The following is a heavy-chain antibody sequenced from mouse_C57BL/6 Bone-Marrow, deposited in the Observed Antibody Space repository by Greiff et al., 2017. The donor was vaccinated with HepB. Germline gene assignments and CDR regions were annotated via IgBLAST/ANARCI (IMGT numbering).Heavy chain of an antibody. V-gene: IGHV1-59*01. CDR2: IDPSDSYT. D-gene: IGHD2-1*01. J-gene: IGHJ4*01. CDR1: GYTFTSYW. Sequence: QVQLQQPGAELVRPGTSVKLSCKASGYTFTSYWMHWVKQRPGQGLEWIGVIDPSDSYTNYNQKFKGKATLTVDTSSSTAYMQLSSLTSEDSAVYYCVRGISYGNFFYAMDYWGQGTSVTVSS. CDR3: VRGISYGNFFYAMDY.